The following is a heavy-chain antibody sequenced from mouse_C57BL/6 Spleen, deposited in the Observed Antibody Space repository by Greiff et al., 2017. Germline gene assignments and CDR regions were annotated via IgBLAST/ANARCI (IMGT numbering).Heavy chain of an antibody. CDR2: INYDGSST. CDR3: ARAPYGSGYFDV. Sequence: EVRVVESEGGLVQPGSSMKLSCTASGFTFSDYYMAWVRQVPEKGLEWVANINYDGSSTYYLDSLKSRFIISRDNAKNILYLQMSSLKSEDTATYYCARAPYGSGYFDVWGTGTTVTVSS. D-gene: IGHD1-1*01. J-gene: IGHJ1*03. V-gene: IGHV5-16*01. CDR1: GFTFSDYY.